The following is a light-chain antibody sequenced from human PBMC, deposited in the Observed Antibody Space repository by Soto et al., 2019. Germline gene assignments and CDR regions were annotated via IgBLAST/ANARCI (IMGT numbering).Light chain of an antibody. J-gene: IGKJ2*01. CDR1: QSISSW. Sequence: DIQMTQSPSILSASVGDRVTITCRASQSISSWLAWYQQKPGKAPKLLIYKASSLESGVPSRFSGSGSGTEFTLTISSLQPDDFATYYCQQYNSYSQAFGQGTKLEIK. CDR2: KAS. CDR3: QQYNSYSQA. V-gene: IGKV1-5*03.